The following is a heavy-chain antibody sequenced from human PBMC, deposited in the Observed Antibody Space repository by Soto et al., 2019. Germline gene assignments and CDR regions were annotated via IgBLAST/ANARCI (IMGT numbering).Heavy chain of an antibody. CDR3: AREGVSSVGFDY. V-gene: IGHV4-61*08. D-gene: IGHD3-10*01. J-gene: IGHJ4*02. CDR1: GGSVNSGDYY. CDR2: IYYSGNT. Sequence: QVQLQESGPGLVKSSETLSLTCSVSGGSVNSGDYYWTWIRQPPGKGLEWIGYIYYSGNTNSNPPLKSRVTMSLDTSKNQFSLKLTSVTAADTAVYFCAREGVSSVGFDYWGQGTLVTVSS.